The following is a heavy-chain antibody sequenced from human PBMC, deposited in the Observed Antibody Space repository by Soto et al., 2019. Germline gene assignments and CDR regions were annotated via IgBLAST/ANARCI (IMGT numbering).Heavy chain of an antibody. Sequence: PSQTLSLPCAISGDSVSSNSAAWNWIRQSPSRGLEWLGRAYYRSKWYNDYAVSVKSRITINPDTSKNQFSLQLNSVTPEDTAVYYCARDPMSSGWLTYYYYGMDVWGQGTTVTVSS. CDR2: AYYRSKWYN. CDR1: GDSVSSNSAA. V-gene: IGHV6-1*01. J-gene: IGHJ6*02. CDR3: ARDPMSSGWLTYYYYGMDV. D-gene: IGHD6-19*01.